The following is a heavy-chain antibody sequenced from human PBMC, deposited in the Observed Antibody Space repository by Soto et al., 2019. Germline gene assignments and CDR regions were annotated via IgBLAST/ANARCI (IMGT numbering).Heavy chain of an antibody. CDR1: GGTCISYW. J-gene: IGHJ6*02. CDR2: INSDGSST. CDR3: ARESPLSSSWYEFYYYYGMDV. D-gene: IGHD6-13*01. V-gene: IGHV3-74*01. Sequence: PVGSLRHSCAASGGTCISYWMHWVRQAPGKGLVWVSRINSDGSSTSYADSVKGRFTISRDNAKNTLYLQMNSLRAEDTAVYYCARESPLSSSWYEFYYYYGMDVWGQGTTVTVSS.